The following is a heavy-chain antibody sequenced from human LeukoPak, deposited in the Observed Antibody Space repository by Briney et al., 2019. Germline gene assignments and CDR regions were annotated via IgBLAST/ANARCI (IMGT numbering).Heavy chain of an antibody. D-gene: IGHD1-26*01. CDR2: IKQDGSEK. V-gene: IGHV3-7*03. Sequence: GGSLRFSCAASGFTFSSYWMSWVRQAPGKGLEWVANIKQDGSEKYYVDSVKGRFTISRDNAKNSLYLQMNSLRAEDTAVYYCARRKTSGSYEKYYFDYWGQGTLVTVSS. CDR3: ARRKTSGSYEKYYFDY. CDR1: GFTFSSYW. J-gene: IGHJ4*02.